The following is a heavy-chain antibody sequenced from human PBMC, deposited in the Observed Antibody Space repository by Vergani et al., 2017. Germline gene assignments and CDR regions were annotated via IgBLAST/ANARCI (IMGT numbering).Heavy chain of an antibody. CDR3: ARGSRAAGYSGPDS. V-gene: IGHV4-61*02. CDR2: TSTDGST. J-gene: IGHJ4*02. Sequence: QVQLQESGPGLVKPSQTLSLTCSVSGGAVNSGSNFWTSIRQPAGKGLEWIGRTSTDGSTNYNPSLKSRVTVSVDTSKTQFSLTLSSVNATDTAVYYCARGSRAAGYSGPDSWGQGTRVTVSA. CDR1: GGAVNSGSNF. D-gene: IGHD6-13*01.